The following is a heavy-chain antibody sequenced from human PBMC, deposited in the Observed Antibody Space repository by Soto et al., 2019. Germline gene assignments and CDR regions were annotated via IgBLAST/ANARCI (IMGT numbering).Heavy chain of an antibody. V-gene: IGHV4-31*03. CDR1: GGSVSSGAYY. D-gene: IGHD5-12*01. CDR2: IYYSGST. Sequence: PSETLSLTCTVSGGSVSSGAYYWTWIRQRPGKGLEWIGYIYYSGSTYYSPSLKSRLSISLDTSKNQFSLRLSSVTAADTATYYCARARLRAVYAFDIWGQGTMVTASS. J-gene: IGHJ3*02. CDR3: ARARLRAVYAFDI.